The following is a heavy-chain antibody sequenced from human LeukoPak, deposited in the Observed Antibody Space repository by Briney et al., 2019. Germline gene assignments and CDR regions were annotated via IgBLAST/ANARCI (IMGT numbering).Heavy chain of an antibody. J-gene: IGHJ4*02. CDR1: GFTFSSYW. CDR2: IKQDGSEK. CDR3: AKVKMTGIAALDY. D-gene: IGHD6-13*01. Sequence: GGSLRLSCAASGFTFSSYWMSLVRQAPGEGLEWVANIKQDGSEKYYVDSVKGRFTISRDNAKNSLYLQMNSLRAEDTAVYYCAKVKMTGIAALDYWGQGTLVTVSS. V-gene: IGHV3-7*03.